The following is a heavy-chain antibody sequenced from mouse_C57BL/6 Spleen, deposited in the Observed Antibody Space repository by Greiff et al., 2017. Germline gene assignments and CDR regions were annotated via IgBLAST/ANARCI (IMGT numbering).Heavy chain of an antibody. J-gene: IGHJ1*03. Sequence: VQLQQSGAELVRPGASVTLSCKASGYTFTDYEMHWVKQTPVHGLEWIGAIDPETGGTAYNQKFKGKAILTADKSSSTAYMELRSLTSEDSAVYYCTRGDYYGSSSGYFDVWGTGTTVTVSS. CDR2: IDPETGGT. CDR1: GYTFTDYE. CDR3: TRGDYYGSSSGYFDV. D-gene: IGHD1-1*01. V-gene: IGHV1-15*01.